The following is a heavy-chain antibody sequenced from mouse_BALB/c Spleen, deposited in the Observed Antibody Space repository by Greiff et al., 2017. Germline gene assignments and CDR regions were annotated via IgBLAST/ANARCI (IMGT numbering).Heavy chain of an antibody. CDR1: GYTFTSYW. J-gene: IGHJ3*01. D-gene: IGHD2-12*01. V-gene: IGHV1-69*02. CDR3: ARGNYSSFAY. CDR2: IDPSDSYT. Sequence: VQLQQPGAELVKPGASVKLSCKASGYTFTSYWMHWVKQRPGQGLEWIGEIDPSDSYTNYNQKFKGKATLTVDKSSSTAYMQLSSLTSEDSAVYYCARGNYSSFAYWGQGTLVTVSA.